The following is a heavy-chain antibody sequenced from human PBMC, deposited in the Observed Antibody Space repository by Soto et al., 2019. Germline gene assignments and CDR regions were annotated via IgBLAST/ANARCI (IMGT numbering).Heavy chain of an antibody. J-gene: IGHJ5*02. Sequence: GGSLRLSCAASGFTFSGSAMHWVRQASGKGLEWVGRIRSKANSYATAYAASVKGRFTISRDDSKNTAYLQMNSLKTEDTAVYYCTRHIDIVVVPAAIPNWFDPWGQGTLVTVSS. CDR1: GFTFSGSA. V-gene: IGHV3-73*01. D-gene: IGHD2-2*01. CDR2: IRSKANSYAT. CDR3: TRHIDIVVVPAAIPNWFDP.